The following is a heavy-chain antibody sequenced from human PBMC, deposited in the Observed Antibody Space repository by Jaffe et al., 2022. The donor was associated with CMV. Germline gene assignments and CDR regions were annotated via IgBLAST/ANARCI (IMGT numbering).Heavy chain of an antibody. CDR1: GFTFRNYY. CDR2: ISGSSGTI. D-gene: IGHD1-26*01. J-gene: IGHJ4*02. CDR3: ARGGNELSQGNYFDS. Sequence: QVQLVESGGGLVKPGGSLRLSCAASGFTFRNYYINWIRQAPGKGLEWVSYISGSSGTIYYADSVRGRFTISRDNTKNSVSLQMNYLRAEDTAVYYCARGGNELSQGNYFDSWGRGTVVTVSS. V-gene: IGHV3-11*01.